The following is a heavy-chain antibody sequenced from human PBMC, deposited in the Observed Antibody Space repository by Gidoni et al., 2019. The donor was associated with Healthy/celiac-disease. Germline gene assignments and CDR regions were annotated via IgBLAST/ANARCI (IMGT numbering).Heavy chain of an antibody. D-gene: IGHD2-2*01. CDR2: ISYDGSNK. J-gene: IGHJ4*02. CDR3: AKDQWDLVPAAMPFDY. V-gene: IGHV3-30*18. Sequence: QVQLVESGGGVVQPGRSLRLSCAASGFTFSSYGMHWVRQAPGKGLEWVAVISYDGSNKYYADSVKGRFTISRDNSKNTLYLQMNSLRAEDTAVYYCAKDQWDLVPAAMPFDYWGQGTLVTVSS. CDR1: GFTFSSYG.